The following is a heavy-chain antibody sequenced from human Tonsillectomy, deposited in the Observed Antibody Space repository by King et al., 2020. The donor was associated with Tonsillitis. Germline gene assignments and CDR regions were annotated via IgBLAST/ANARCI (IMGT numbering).Heavy chain of an antibody. V-gene: IGHV4-38-2*02. Sequence: QLQESGPGLVKPSETLSLTCTVSGSSISTGYSWGWIRQSPGKGLEWIASIYHSGSTYYNPSLKSRVTISLDTSKNQFALKLSSVTAADTAVYYCARTIVGVTTAFDYWGQGTLVTVSS. CDR3: ARTIVGVTTAFDY. J-gene: IGHJ4*02. CDR1: GSSISTGYS. CDR2: IYHSGST. D-gene: IGHD1-26*01.